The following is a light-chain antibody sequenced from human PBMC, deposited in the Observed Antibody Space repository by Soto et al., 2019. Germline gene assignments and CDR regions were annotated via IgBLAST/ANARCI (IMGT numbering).Light chain of an antibody. CDR2: EVS. Sequence: QSALTQPPSASGSPGQSVTISCTGTTSDVGGYKYVSWYQQHPGKVPKLMIYEVSKRPSVVPDRFSGSKSGNTASLTVSGGQAEDEADYYCSSYAGSNTDYVFGTGTKLTVL. J-gene: IGLJ1*01. CDR3: SSYAGSNTDYV. CDR1: TSDVGGYKY. V-gene: IGLV2-8*01.